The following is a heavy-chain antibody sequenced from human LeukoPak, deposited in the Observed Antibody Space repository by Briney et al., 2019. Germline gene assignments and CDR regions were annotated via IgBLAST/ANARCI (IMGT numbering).Heavy chain of an antibody. Sequence: SQTLSLTCTVSGGSISSGSYYWSWIRQPAGKGLEWIVRIYTSGSTNYNPSLKSRVTISVDTSKNQFSLKLSSVTAADTAVYYCARAQTCSGGSCYSWYYYYYMDVWGKGTTVTVSS. CDR1: GGSISSGSYY. D-gene: IGHD2-15*01. V-gene: IGHV4-61*02. CDR2: IYTSGST. CDR3: ARAQTCSGGSCYSWYYYYYMDV. J-gene: IGHJ6*03.